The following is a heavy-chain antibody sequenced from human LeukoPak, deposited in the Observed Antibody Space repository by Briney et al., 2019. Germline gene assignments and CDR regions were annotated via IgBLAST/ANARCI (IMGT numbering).Heavy chain of an antibody. CDR1: GGTFSSYA. CDR3: AREGTGDGYNYRVDY. CDR2: IIPILGIA. J-gene: IGHJ4*02. Sequence: SVKVSCKASGGTFSSYAISWVRQAPGQGLEWMGRIIPILGIANYAQKFQGRVTITADKSTSTAYMELSSLRSEDTAVYYCAREGTGDGYNYRVDYWGQGTLVTVSS. V-gene: IGHV1-69*04. D-gene: IGHD5-24*01.